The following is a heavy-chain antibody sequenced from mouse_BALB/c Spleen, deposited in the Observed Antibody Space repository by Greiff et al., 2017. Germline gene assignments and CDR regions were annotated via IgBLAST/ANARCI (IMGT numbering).Heavy chain of an antibody. CDR3: ARRAYRYDRGDAMDY. Sequence: EVQVVESGGGLVQPGGSRKLSCAASGFTFSSFGMHWVRQAPEKGLEWVAYISSGSSTIYYADTVKGRFTISRDNPKNTLFLQMTSLRSEDTAMYDWARRAYRYDRGDAMDYWGQGTSVTVSS. CDR1: GFTFSSFG. CDR2: ISSGSSTI. J-gene: IGHJ4*01. V-gene: IGHV5-17*02. D-gene: IGHD2-14*01.